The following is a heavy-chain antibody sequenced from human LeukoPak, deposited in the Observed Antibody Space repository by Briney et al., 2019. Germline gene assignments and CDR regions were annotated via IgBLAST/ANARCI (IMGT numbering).Heavy chain of an antibody. D-gene: IGHD6-13*01. V-gene: IGHV3-9*01. J-gene: IGHJ5*02. CDR3: ARGHSSSPNWFDP. CDR1: GFTFDDYA. Sequence: GGSLRLSCAASGFTFDDYAMHWVRQAPGKGLEWVSGINWNSNNIDYADSVKGRFTISRDNAKNSLYLQMNSLRAEDTAVYYCARGHSSSPNWFDPWGQGTLVTVSS. CDR2: INWNSNNI.